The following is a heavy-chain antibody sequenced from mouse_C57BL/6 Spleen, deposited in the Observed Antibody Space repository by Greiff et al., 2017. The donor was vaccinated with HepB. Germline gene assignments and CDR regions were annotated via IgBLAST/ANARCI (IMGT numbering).Heavy chain of an antibody. J-gene: IGHJ1*03. CDR3: ARNGDYGSSYWYFDV. CDR1: GYTFTDYY. D-gene: IGHD1-1*01. CDR2: INPNNGGT. Sequence: EVKLQQSGPELVKPGASVKISCKASGYTFTDYYMNWVKQSHGKSLEWIGDINPNNGGTSYNQKFKGKATLTVDKSSSTAYMELRSLTSEDSAVYYCARNGDYGSSYWYFDVWGTGTTVTVSS. V-gene: IGHV1-26*01.